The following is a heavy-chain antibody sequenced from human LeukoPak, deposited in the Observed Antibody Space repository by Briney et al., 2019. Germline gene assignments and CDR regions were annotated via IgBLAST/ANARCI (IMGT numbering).Heavy chain of an antibody. Sequence: PSETLSLTCTVSGGSISSYYWSWIRQPPGKGLEWIGYIYYSGSTNYNPSLKSRVTISVDTSKNQFSLKLSSVTAADTAVYYCARVIHYDFWSGYSRSHYYYYMDVWGKGTTVTVSS. V-gene: IGHV4-59*01. D-gene: IGHD3-3*01. CDR2: IYYSGST. CDR1: GGSISSYY. J-gene: IGHJ6*03. CDR3: ARVIHYDFWSGYSRSHYYYYMDV.